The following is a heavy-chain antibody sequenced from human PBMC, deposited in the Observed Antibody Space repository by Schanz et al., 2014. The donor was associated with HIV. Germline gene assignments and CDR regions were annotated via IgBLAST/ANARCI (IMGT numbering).Heavy chain of an antibody. V-gene: IGHV3-21*04. J-gene: IGHJ4*02. CDR1: RFTFSVYA. D-gene: IGHD3-22*01. CDR2: IDSSSSYK. Sequence: EVQLVESGGGLVKPGGSLRLSCAASRFTFSVYAMNWVRQAPGKGLEWVSSIDSSSSYKYYADSVKGRFTISRDNAKNSLYLQMNTLRAEDTAVYFCARDRAYYDTTGYYSFDYWGQGTLVTVSS. CDR3: ARDRAYYDTTGYYSFDY.